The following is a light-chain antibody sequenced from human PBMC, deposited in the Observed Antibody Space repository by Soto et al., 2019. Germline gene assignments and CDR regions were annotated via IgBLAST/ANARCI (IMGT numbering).Light chain of an antibody. CDR1: SSDIGDYNY. J-gene: IGLJ1*01. Sequence: QSALTEPASVCGYPGQAITISCTGTSSDIGDYNYVSWYQQHPGKAPKLMIFEVSKRPSGVSDRFSGSKSGNTASLTISGLQPEDDADYYCSSYSTSGTLYVFGTGTKV. CDR3: SSYSTSGTLYV. V-gene: IGLV2-14*01. CDR2: EVS.